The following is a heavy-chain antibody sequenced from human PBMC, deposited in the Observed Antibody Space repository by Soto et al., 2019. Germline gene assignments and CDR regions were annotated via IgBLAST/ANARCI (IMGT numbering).Heavy chain of an antibody. CDR3: ARELRITMVRGRYGAFDI. J-gene: IGHJ3*02. D-gene: IGHD3-10*01. Sequence: PSETLSLTCTVSGGSISSSSYYWGWIRQPPGKGLEWIGSIYYSGSTYYNPSLKSRVTISVDTSKNQFSLKLSSVTAADTAVYYCARELRITMVRGRYGAFDIWGQGTMVTVSS. CDR1: GGSISSSSYY. CDR2: IYYSGST. V-gene: IGHV4-39*02.